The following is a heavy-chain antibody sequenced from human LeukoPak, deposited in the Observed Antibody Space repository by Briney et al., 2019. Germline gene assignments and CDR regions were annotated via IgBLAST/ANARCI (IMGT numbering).Heavy chain of an antibody. V-gene: IGHV3-74*01. CDR1: GCTFSSYFW. CDR3: LRDLALGGSSSFEY. CDR2: IKSDGSSS. Sequence: GGSLRLSCAASGCTFSSYFWRHWGRQAPGKGLVWGSLIKSDGSSSTSADSVKGRFTISRDNAKYSLYLQINTLRAEDTAVYSCLRDLALGGSSSFEYWGQGTLVTVSS. J-gene: IGHJ4*02. D-gene: IGHD4-23*01.